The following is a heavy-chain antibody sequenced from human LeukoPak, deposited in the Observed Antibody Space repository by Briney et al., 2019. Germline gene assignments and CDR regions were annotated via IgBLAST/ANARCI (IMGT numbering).Heavy chain of an antibody. CDR3: TRVGGVIPYYYYYMDV. CDR1: GFTFSNAW. J-gene: IGHJ6*03. D-gene: IGHD3-16*02. V-gene: IGHV3-15*01. Sequence: PGGSLRLSCAASGFTFSNAWMSWVRQAPGKGREGVGRMKSKTDGGTTGYAAPVKGRFTISRDDSKDTLYLQMNSLNTEDTAVYYCTRVGGVIPYYYYYMDVWGKGTTVTVSS. CDR2: MKSKTDGGTT.